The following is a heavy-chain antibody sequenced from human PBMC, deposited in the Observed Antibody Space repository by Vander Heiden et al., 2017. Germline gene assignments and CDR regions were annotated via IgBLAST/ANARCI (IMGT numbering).Heavy chain of an antibody. CDR2: IIPIFGTA. CDR1: GGPFGSYA. CDR3: ARVWAPGYSSGWLGY. J-gene: IGHJ4*02. Sequence: QVQLVQSGAEVKKPGPSVHVACKASGGPFGSYAISWVRQAPGQGLEWMGGIIPIFGTANYAQKFQGRVTITADESTSTAYMELSSLRSEDTAVYYCARVWAPGYSSGWLGYWGQGTLVTVYS. V-gene: IGHV1-69*01. D-gene: IGHD6-19*01.